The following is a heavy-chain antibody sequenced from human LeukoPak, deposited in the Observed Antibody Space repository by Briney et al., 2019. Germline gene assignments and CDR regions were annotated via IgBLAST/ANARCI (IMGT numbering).Heavy chain of an antibody. CDR1: GLPFSTHG. D-gene: IGHD5-12*01. V-gene: IGHV3-23*01. CDR3: ARGPSGYHNT. Sequence: GGSRAFPCQASGLPFSTHGMRWVGPDPGKGREWVSAISGSGGSTYYADSVKGRFTISRDNSKNTLYLQMNSLRAEDTAVYYCARGPSGYHNTGGQGTLVTVSS. J-gene: IGHJ4*02. CDR2: ISGSGGST.